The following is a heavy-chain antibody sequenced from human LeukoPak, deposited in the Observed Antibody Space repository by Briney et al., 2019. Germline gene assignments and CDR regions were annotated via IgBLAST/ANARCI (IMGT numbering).Heavy chain of an antibody. CDR2: FYHGGST. CDR3: ARVRVGATAKGHYFDY. CDR1: GYSISTGYY. J-gene: IGHJ4*02. V-gene: IGHV4-38-2*02. Sequence: SETLFLTCTVSGYSISTGYYWDWIRQPPGKGLEWIGTFYHGGSTYYNPSLKSRVTISVDTSKNQFSLKLSSVTAADTAVYYCARVRVGATAKGHYFDYWGQGALVTVSS. D-gene: IGHD1-26*01.